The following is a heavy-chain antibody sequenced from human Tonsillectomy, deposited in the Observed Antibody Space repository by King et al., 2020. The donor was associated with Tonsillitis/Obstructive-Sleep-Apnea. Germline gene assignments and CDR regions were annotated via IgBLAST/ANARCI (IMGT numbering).Heavy chain of an antibody. Sequence: QLVQYGAEVKKPGESLRISCQGSGYSFTNYWISWVRQMPGKGLEWMGKIDPSDSYTNYSPSFQGHVTISADKSISTAYLQWSSLKASDTAMYYCARVPAVTYYYFYYMDVWGKGTTVTVSS. CDR2: IDPSDSYT. V-gene: IGHV5-10-1*01. CDR3: ARVPAVTYYYFYYMDV. D-gene: IGHD4-11*01. J-gene: IGHJ6*03. CDR1: GYSFTNYW.